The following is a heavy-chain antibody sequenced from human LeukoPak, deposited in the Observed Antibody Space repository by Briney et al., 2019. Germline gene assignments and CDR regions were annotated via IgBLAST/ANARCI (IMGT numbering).Heavy chain of an antibody. V-gene: IGHV4-59*01. CDR3: ARVFRSSSWYYFDY. CDR2: IYYSGST. CDR1: GGSISSYY. J-gene: IGHJ4*02. D-gene: IGHD6-13*01. Sequence: SETLSLTCTVSGGSISSYYWSWIRQPPGKGLEWIGYIYYSGSTNYNPSLKSRVTISVDTSKNQFSLKLSSVTAADTAVYYCARVFRSSSWYYFDYWGQGTLVTVSS.